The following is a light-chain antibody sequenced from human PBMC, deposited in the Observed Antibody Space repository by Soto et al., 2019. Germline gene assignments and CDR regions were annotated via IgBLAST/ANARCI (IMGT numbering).Light chain of an antibody. J-gene: IGKJ4*01. CDR1: QSIGKG. Sequence: DIQMTQSPSILSASVGDGVTITCRASQSIGKGLAWYQQKPGKAPKVLIYDASTLESGVPSRFSGGRSGTEFTLSISSLQPDDFATYYCQHYNGHFGGGTKVDIK. CDR3: QHYNGH. V-gene: IGKV1-5*01. CDR2: DAS.